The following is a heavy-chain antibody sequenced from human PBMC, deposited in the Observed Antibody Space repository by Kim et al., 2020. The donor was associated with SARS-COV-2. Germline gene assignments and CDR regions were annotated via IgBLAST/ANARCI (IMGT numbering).Heavy chain of an antibody. J-gene: IGHJ6*02. V-gene: IGHV4-59*01. CDR3: ARDQVLRYFDYQYYYYGMDV. D-gene: IGHD3-9*01. Sequence: WIGYIYYSGSTNYNPSLKSRVTISVDTSKNQFSLKLSSVTAADTAVYYCARDQVLRYFDYQYYYYGMDVWGQGTTVTVSS. CDR2: IYYSGST.